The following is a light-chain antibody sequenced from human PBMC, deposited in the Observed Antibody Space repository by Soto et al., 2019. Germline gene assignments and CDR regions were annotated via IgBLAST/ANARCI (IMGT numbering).Light chain of an antibody. J-gene: IGKJ1*01. V-gene: IGKV3-20*01. CDR3: QQYGSPSWT. CDR2: GAS. CDR1: QSVSSSY. Sequence: EIVLTQSPGTLSLSPGERATLSCRASQSVSSSYLAWYQQKPGQAPRLLIYGASSRATGIPDRFSGSGSGTDFTLNISRLEAEYFAVYFCQQYGSPSWTFGQGTKVEIK.